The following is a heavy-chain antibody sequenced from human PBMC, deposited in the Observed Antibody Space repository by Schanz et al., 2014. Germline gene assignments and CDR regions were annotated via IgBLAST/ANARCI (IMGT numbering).Heavy chain of an antibody. V-gene: IGHV3-23*01. CDR1: GFSFGNYG. J-gene: IGHJ4*02. CDR2: FDAHDGRA. Sequence: EVQLLESGGGLVQPGGSLRLSCEASGFSFGNYGMSWVRQAPGKGLEWVSGFDAHDGRAYYADSAKGRFTISRDNSKSTLYVEMNSLRVEDTAVYFCAKDLDTNYFDYWGQGILVTVSS. CDR3: AKDLDTNYFDY. D-gene: IGHD1-1*01.